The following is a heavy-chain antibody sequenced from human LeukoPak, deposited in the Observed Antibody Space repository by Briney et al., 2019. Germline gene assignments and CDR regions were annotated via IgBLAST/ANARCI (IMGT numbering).Heavy chain of an antibody. CDR3: AKATSSTWYNYDY. CDR1: GFTFSSYA. CDR2: ISGGGFNT. V-gene: IGHV3-23*01. D-gene: IGHD6-13*01. Sequence: PGGTLRLSCAASGFTFSSYAMSWVRQAPGKGLEWVSAISGGGFNTYSADSVKGRFTISRDSSKNTLFLQMNSLRAEDTALYYCAKATSSTWYNYDYWGQGTLVTVSS. J-gene: IGHJ4*02.